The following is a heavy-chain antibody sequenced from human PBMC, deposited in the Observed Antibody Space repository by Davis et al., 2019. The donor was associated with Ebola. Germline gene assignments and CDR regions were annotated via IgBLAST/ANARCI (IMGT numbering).Heavy chain of an antibody. J-gene: IGHJ5*02. CDR3: ARGGTVTRFDP. D-gene: IGHD4-17*01. V-gene: IGHV4-59*01. CDR1: GASISSYY. Sequence: SETLSLTCTVSGASISSYYWSWIRQPPGKGLDWIGYISYSGNTNYSPSLKSRVTISLDTSKNQFSLKLSSVTAADTAVYYCARGGTVTRFDPWGQGTLVTVSS. CDR2: ISYSGNT.